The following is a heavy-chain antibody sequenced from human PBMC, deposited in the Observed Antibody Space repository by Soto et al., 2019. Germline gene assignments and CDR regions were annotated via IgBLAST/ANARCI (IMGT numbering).Heavy chain of an antibody. Sequence: GGSLRLSCAASGFTFSSYAMHWVRQAPGKGLEWVAVISYDGSNKYYADSVKGRFTISRDNSKSTLYLQMNSLRAEDTAVYYCAREAYYYDSSGYYYAMRLGYFDYWGQGTLVTVSS. CDR2: ISYDGSNK. D-gene: IGHD3-22*01. CDR3: AREAYYYDSSGYYYAMRLGYFDY. CDR1: GFTFSSYA. V-gene: IGHV3-30-3*01. J-gene: IGHJ4*02.